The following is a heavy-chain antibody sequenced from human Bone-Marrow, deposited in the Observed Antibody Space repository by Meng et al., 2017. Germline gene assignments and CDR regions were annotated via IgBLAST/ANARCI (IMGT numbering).Heavy chain of an antibody. Sequence: VRLVQCGAEVETPGASVKFLFKASGYTFIRYARNWVRRAPGQGCEGMGWINTNTGNQTYAQGFTGRFVFSLDTSVSTAYLQISSLKAEDTAVYYCARDGVDTAFDYWGQGTLVTVSS. CDR1: GYTFIRYA. J-gene: IGHJ4*02. CDR3: ARDGVDTAFDY. V-gene: IGHV7-4-1*02. CDR2: INTNTGNQ. D-gene: IGHD5-18*01.